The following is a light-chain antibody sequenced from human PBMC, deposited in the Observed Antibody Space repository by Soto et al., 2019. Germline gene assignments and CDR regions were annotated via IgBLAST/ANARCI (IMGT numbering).Light chain of an antibody. Sequence: QSVLTQPPSASGTPGQRVTISCSGSSSNIGTNTVNWYQQFPRSAPKLLMYSSNQRPSGVPDRFSGSKSGTSASLAISGLQSEDDADYYCAAWDGSLNVVLFGGGTKLTVL. CDR2: SSN. CDR1: SSNIGTNT. CDR3: AAWDGSLNVVL. J-gene: IGLJ3*02. V-gene: IGLV1-44*01.